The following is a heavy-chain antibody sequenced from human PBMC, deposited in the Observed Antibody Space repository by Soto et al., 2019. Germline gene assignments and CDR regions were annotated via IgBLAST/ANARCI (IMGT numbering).Heavy chain of an antibody. CDR2: IIPIFGTA. CDR1: GGTFSSYA. Sequence: QVQLVQSGAEVKKPGSSVKVSCKASGGTFSSYAISWVRQAPGQGLEWMGGIIPIFGTANYAQKFQGRVTITADEPTSTAYMELSSLRSEDTAVYYCASPNLCPGSLAYYYGMDVWGQGTTVTVSS. CDR3: ASPNLCPGSLAYYYGMDV. V-gene: IGHV1-69*01. J-gene: IGHJ6*02. D-gene: IGHD3-10*02.